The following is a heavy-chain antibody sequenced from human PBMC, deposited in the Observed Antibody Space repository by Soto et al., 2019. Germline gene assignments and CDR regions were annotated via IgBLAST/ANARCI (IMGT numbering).Heavy chain of an antibody. CDR1: GFTVSSNY. CDR2: IYSGGST. CDR3: ATTPSVFLVASALGRTDCFDP. D-gene: IGHD3-3*01. V-gene: IGHV3-53*01. J-gene: IGHJ5*02. Sequence: GGSLRLSCAASGFTVSSNYMSWVRQAPGKGLAWVSTIYSGGSTFYADSVKGRFTISRDNSKNTLYLQMNSLRAEDTAVYFCATTPSVFLVASALGRTDCFDPWGQGTLVTLSS.